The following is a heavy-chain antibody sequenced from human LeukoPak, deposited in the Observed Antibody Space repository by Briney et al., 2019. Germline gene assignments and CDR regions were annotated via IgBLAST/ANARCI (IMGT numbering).Heavy chain of an antibody. Sequence: GRSLRLSCAASRFTFSSYAMNWVRQAPGKGLEWVAVISYDERNKYYADFAKGRFTISRDNSKNTLYLQMNSLRAGETAVYYCARWRDSYTAVDYWGQGTLVTVSS. CDR2: ISYDERNK. CDR3: ARWRDSYTAVDY. CDR1: RFTFSSYA. J-gene: IGHJ4*02. D-gene: IGHD5-24*01. V-gene: IGHV3-30*04.